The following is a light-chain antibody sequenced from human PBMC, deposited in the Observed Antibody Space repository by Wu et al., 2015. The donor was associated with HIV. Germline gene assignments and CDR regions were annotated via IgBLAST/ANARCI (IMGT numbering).Light chain of an antibody. CDR2: GAS. CDR3: QQNDRSPWT. Sequence: EIVLTQSPGTPSLSPGERATLSCRASQSVTTNSLVWYQQKPGQAPRLLIYGASSRATGIPDRFSGSGSGTDFTLTISRLDPEDFAVYHCQQNDRSPWTFGQGTKVEIK. V-gene: IGKV3-20*01. J-gene: IGKJ1*01. CDR1: QSVTTNS.